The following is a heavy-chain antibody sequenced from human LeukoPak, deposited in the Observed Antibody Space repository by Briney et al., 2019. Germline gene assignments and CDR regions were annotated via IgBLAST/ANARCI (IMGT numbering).Heavy chain of an antibody. CDR2: MNPSSGNT. Sequence: ASVKVSCKASGYTFTSYDINWVRQATGQGLEWMGWMNPSSGNTGYAQKFQGRVTITRNTSISTAYMELSSLRSEDTAVYYCARSNDSSSWHTASYYYYMDVRGKGTTVTVSS. V-gene: IGHV1-8*03. J-gene: IGHJ6*03. CDR1: GYTFTSYD. CDR3: ARSNDSSSWHTASYYYYMDV. D-gene: IGHD6-13*01.